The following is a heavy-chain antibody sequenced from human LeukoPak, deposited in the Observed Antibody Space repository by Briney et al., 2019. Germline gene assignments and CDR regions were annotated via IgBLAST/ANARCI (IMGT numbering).Heavy chain of an antibody. CDR2: IKPTGGGT. D-gene: IGHD1-26*01. CDR1: GYTFTSYY. Sequence: ASVKVSCKASGYTFTSYYMHWVRQAPGQGLEWMGLIKPTGGGTIYAEKFQGRVTMTRDTSASTVYMELGSLKSEDTAVYYCARGDSGSYYYWGQGTLVTVSS. CDR3: ARGDSGSYYY. J-gene: IGHJ4*02. V-gene: IGHV1-46*01.